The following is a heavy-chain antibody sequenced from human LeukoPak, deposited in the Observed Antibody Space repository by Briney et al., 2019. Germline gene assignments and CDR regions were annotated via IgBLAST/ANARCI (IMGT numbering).Heavy chain of an antibody. J-gene: IGHJ4*02. V-gene: IGHV1-69*13. Sequence: SVKVSCKASGYIFSDYYMHWVRQAPGQGLEWLGWINPIFGTANYAQKFQGRVTITADESTSTAYMELSSLRSEDTAVYYCARERGSSSGGYWGQGTLVTVSS. CDR2: INPIFGTA. CDR3: ARERGSSSGGY. CDR1: GYIFSDYY. D-gene: IGHD1-26*01.